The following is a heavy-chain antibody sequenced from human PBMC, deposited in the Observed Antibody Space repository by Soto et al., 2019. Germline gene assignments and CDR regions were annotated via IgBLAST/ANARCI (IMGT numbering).Heavy chain of an antibody. CDR3: ARSPRSSPYFDY. D-gene: IGHD6-13*01. CDR1: GYTFSNFW. CDR2: ICPGDHET. Sequence: HGESLKISCRCSGYTFSNFWIAWVRHLPGKGLEWMGIICPGDHETRYSPSFHGKVTISADKSINTAYLQWSSLEASDSAFYYCARSPRSSPYFDYWGQGALVTVSS. V-gene: IGHV5-51*01. J-gene: IGHJ4*02.